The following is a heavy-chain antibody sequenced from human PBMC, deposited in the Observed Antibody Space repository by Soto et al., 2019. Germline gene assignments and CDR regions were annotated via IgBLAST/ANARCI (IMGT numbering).Heavy chain of an antibody. CDR2: INHSGST. J-gene: IGHJ4*02. Sequence: SETLSLTCAVYGGSFSGYYWSWIRQPPGKGLEWIGEINHSGSTNYNPSLKSRVTISVDTSKNQSSLKLSSVTAADTAVYYCARVLEVAAAGTSPFDYWGQGTLVTVSS. CDR3: ARVLEVAAAGTSPFDY. D-gene: IGHD6-13*01. CDR1: GGSFSGYY. V-gene: IGHV4-34*01.